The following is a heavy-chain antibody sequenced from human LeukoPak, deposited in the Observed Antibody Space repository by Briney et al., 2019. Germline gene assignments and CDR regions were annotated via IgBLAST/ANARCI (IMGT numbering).Heavy chain of an antibody. CDR2: IYYSGST. V-gene: IGHV4-59*01. CDR3: ARGKRVLWFGEYMDV. Sequence: PSETLSLTCTVSGGSISSYYWSWLRQPPRKGLEWIGYIYYSGSTNYNPSLKSRVTISVDTSKNQFSLKLSSVTAADTAVYYCARGKRVLWFGEYMDVWGQGTTGTVSS. CDR1: GGSISSYY. D-gene: IGHD3-10*01. J-gene: IGHJ6*03.